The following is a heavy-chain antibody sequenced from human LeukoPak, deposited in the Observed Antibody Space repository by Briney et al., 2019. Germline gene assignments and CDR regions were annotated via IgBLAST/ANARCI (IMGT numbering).Heavy chain of an antibody. D-gene: IGHD2-2*01. J-gene: IGHJ4*02. CDR2: ISGSGGST. V-gene: IGHV3-23*01. CDR1: GFTFSSYA. Sequence: GGSLRLSCAASGFTFSSYAISWVRQAPGKGLEWVSAISGSGGSTYYADSVKGRFTISRDNSKNTLYLQMNSLRAEDTAVYYCAKLTSYIYCSSTSCWVDYWGQGTLVTVSS. CDR3: AKLTSYIYCSSTSCWVDY.